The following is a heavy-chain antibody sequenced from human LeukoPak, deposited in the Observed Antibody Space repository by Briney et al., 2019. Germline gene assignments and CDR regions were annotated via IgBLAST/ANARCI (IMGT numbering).Heavy chain of an antibody. J-gene: IGHJ5*02. D-gene: IGHD2-21*02. V-gene: IGHV1-2*02. Sequence: GPSVKLSCKASGYTFTGYYMYWGRQPPGQGLEGMGWINPNSGGTNYAQKFQGRVTMTRDTSISTAYMELSRLRSDDTAVYYCARDRVTLTTFQYDWFDPWGQGTLVTVSS. CDR3: ARDRVTLTTFQYDWFDP. CDR2: INPNSGGT. CDR1: GYTFTGYY.